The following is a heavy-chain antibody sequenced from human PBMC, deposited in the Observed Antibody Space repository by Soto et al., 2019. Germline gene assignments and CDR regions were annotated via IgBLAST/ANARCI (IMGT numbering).Heavy chain of an antibody. D-gene: IGHD3-10*01. CDR1: GGSISSYY. CDR2: IYYSGST. J-gene: IGHJ3*02. Sequence: SETLSLTCTVSGGSISSYYWSWIRQPPGKGLEWIGYIYYSGSTNYNPSLKSRVTISVDTSKNQFSLKLSSVTAADTAVYYCARERGYYYGSGSYRSTDAFDIWGQGTMVTVSS. CDR3: ARERGYYYGSGSYRSTDAFDI. V-gene: IGHV4-59*01.